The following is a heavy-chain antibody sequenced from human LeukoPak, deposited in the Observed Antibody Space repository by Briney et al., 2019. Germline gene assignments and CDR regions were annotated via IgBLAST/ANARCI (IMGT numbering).Heavy chain of an antibody. CDR2: ISYDGSNK. CDR1: GITFSDYY. D-gene: IGHD3-10*01. V-gene: IGHV3-30*18. J-gene: IGHJ4*02. Sequence: PGGSLRLSCVASGITFSDYYMNWIRQAPGKGLEWVAVISYDGSNKYYADSVKGRFTISRDNSKNTLYLQMNSLRAEDTAVYYCAKSRITMVRGVLYYFDYWGQGTLVTVSS. CDR3: AKSRITMVRGVLYYFDY.